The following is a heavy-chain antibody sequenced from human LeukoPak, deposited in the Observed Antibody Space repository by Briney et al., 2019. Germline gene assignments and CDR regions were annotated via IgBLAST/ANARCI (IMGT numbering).Heavy chain of an antibody. Sequence: GGSLRLSCAAPGFMFHDYAIHWVRQAPGKGLEWVSLISGDGGSTFYADSVKGRFTISRDKSKNSLYLQMNSLRSDDTALYYCARESESSGWYDYWGQGTLVTVSS. V-gene: IGHV3-43*02. D-gene: IGHD6-19*01. CDR3: ARESESSGWYDY. J-gene: IGHJ4*02. CDR1: GFMFHDYA. CDR2: ISGDGGST.